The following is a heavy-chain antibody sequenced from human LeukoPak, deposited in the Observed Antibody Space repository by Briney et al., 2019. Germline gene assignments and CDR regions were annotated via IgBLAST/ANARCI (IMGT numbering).Heavy chain of an antibody. CDR2: ISGSAGST. CDR1: GFTFSGYS. CDR3: AKENIAARIFDY. D-gene: IGHD6-6*01. Sequence: GGSLRLSCAASGFTFSGYSMSWVRQAPGKGLEWVSVISGSAGSTDYADSVKGRFTISRDNSKNRLYLQMNSLTVEDTALYYCAKENIAARIFDYRGRGTLVTVSS. J-gene: IGHJ4*02. V-gene: IGHV3-23*01.